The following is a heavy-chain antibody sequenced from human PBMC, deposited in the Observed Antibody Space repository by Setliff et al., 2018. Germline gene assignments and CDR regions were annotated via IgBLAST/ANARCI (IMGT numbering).Heavy chain of an antibody. CDR2: IYPRDSDT. V-gene: IGHV5-51*01. D-gene: IGHD1-26*01. J-gene: IGHJ4*02. CDR1: GYSFTNYW. CDR3: ARSPLSGGADY. Sequence: LKISCKGSGYSFTNYWIGWVRQMPGKGLEWMGIIYPRDSDTRYSPSFQGQVTISADKSISTVYLHWSSLKASDTAMYYCARSPLSGGADYWGQGTRVTVSS.